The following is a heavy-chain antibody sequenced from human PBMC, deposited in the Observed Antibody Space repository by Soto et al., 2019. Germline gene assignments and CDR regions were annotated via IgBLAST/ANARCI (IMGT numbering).Heavy chain of an antibody. J-gene: IGHJ5*02. CDR3: AGMPYTSGLRFDP. Sequence: SETLSLTCNMSGDSYSISTYSWSWIRQPPGKALQWIGFIYQSGVTSYNPSLASRVSISLDRSNNQCSLKLKPVTAADTAVYFCAGMPYTSGLRFDPWGPGTLVTVSS. CDR2: IYQSGVT. V-gene: IGHV4-30-2*01. D-gene: IGHD6-19*01. CDR1: GDSYSISTYS.